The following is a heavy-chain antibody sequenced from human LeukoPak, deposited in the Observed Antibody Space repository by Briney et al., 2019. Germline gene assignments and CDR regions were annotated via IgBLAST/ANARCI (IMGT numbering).Heavy chain of an antibody. V-gene: IGHV3-53*01. CDR2: IFSGGTT. D-gene: IGHD2-2*01. CDR1: GFTVSSTY. CDR3: ARRSQVPAGNYYYYFMDV. J-gene: IGHJ6*03. Sequence: GGSLRLSCAASGFTVSSTYMAWVRQAPGKGLEWVSVIFSGGTTYYADSVMGRFTISRDNSKNTLYLQMNSLRAEDTAVYYCARRSQVPAGNYYYYFMDVWGKGTTVTISS.